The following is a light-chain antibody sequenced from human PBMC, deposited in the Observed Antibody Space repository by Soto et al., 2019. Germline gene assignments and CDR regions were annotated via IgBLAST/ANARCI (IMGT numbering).Light chain of an antibody. J-gene: IGKJ1*01. CDR2: AAS. CDR3: QQYGSSPRT. CDR1: QSVRSSY. Sequence: EIVLTQSPDTLSLSPGESATLSCRASQSVRSSYLAWYQQTPGQTPRLLIYAASSRATGIPDRFSGSGSGTDFSITISRLEAEDIAVYYCQQYGSSPRTFGQGTKVDIK. V-gene: IGKV3-20*01.